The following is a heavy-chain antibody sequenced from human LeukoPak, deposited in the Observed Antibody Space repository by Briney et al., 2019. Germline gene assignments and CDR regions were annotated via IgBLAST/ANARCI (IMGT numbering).Heavy chain of an antibody. J-gene: IGHJ6*03. CDR2: ISWDGGST. Sequence: PGGSLRLSCAASGFTFDDYAMHWVRQAPGKGLEWVSLISWDGGSTYYADSVKGRFTISRDNSKNSLYLQMNSLRAEDTALYYCAKGELRFLERYYYMDVWGKGTTVTVSS. D-gene: IGHD3-3*01. V-gene: IGHV3-43D*03. CDR3: AKGELRFLERYYYMDV. CDR1: GFTFDDYA.